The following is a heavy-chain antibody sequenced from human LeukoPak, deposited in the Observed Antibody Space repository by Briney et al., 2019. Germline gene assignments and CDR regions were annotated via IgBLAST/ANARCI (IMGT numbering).Heavy chain of an antibody. CDR3: ARLPPHYWYFDL. CDR2: IYYSGST. CDR1: GGSISSGDYY. V-gene: IGHV4-30-4*08. J-gene: IGHJ2*01. Sequence: SQTLSLTCTVSGGSISSGDYYWSWIRQPPGKGLEWIGYIYYSGSTSYNPSLKNRVTISVDTSKNQFSLKLSSVTAADTAVYYCARLPPHYWYFDLWGRGTLVTVSS.